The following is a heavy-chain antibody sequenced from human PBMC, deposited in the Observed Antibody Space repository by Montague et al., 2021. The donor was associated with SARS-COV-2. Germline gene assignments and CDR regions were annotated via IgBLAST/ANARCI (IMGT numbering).Heavy chain of an antibody. V-gene: IGHV4-59*01. CDR2: MHSTGST. Sequence: SETLSLTCSVSGGSINHYFWCWIRQSPGKGLEWVGYMHSTGSTAXSPSLKSRVIISVDTSKTQISLKLSSVSAADTALYYCARAVVGAKTATIESWGQGTLVTVSS. CDR3: ARAVVGAKTATIES. J-gene: IGHJ4*02. CDR1: GGSINHYF. D-gene: IGHD2-15*01.